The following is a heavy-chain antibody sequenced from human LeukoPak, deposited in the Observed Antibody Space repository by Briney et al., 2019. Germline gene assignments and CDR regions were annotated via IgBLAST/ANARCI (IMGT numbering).Heavy chain of an antibody. CDR1: GFTFSSYA. CDR2: ISYDGSNK. V-gene: IGHV3-30-3*01. J-gene: IGHJ4*02. Sequence: GGSLRLSCAASGFTFSSYAMHWVRQAPGKGLEWVAVISYDGSNKYYADSVKGRFTISRDNSKNTLYLQMNSLRAEDTAVYYCARDRDYDLWSGYYSYYFDYWGQGTLVTVSS. CDR3: ARDRDYDLWSGYYSYYFDY. D-gene: IGHD3-3*01.